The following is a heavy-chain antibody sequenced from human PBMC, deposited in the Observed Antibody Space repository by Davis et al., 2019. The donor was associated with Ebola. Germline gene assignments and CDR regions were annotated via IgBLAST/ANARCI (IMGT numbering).Heavy chain of an antibody. CDR2: VNSYNGHT. Sequence: ASVKVSCKASGYTFSSYSGLTWVRQAPGQGLEWMGWVNSYNGHTDYAQKIQGRVTMTIDTSTNTAYMELRSLRSDDTAVYYCAREHGDYGGYFDYWGQGSLVTVSS. CDR3: AREHGDYGGYFDY. V-gene: IGHV1-18*01. J-gene: IGHJ4*02. D-gene: IGHD4-17*01. CDR1: GYTFSSYSG.